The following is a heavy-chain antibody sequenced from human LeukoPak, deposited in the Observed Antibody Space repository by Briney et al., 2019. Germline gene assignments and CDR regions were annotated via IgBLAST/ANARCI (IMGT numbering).Heavy chain of an antibody. CDR3: AKDRAGYSGARGFDC. J-gene: IGHJ4*02. D-gene: IGHD5-12*01. V-gene: IGHV3-23*01. CDR2: VTATGGST. CDR1: VFTFSGFA. Sequence: PGGPLRLSCAASVFTFSGFAMSWLRQAPGKGLEWVSAVTATGGSTYYADSVKGRFTISRDNSKNTLYLQMNSLGAADTAVYYCAKDRAGYSGARGFDCWGQGTLVTVSS.